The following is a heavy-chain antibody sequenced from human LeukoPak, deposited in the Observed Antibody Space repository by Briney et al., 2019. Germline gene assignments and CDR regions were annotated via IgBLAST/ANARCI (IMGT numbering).Heavy chain of an antibody. Sequence: GESPKISCKGSGYSFTNYWIVWVRQMPGKGLDWMGIIYPGDSDTKYSPSFQGQVTMSADKSISTAHLQWSSLKASDTAMYYCARLITIFGVVKGPFDIWGLGTMVTVSS. V-gene: IGHV5-51*01. CDR2: IYPGDSDT. CDR3: ARLITIFGVVKGPFDI. J-gene: IGHJ3*02. CDR1: GYSFTNYW. D-gene: IGHD3-3*01.